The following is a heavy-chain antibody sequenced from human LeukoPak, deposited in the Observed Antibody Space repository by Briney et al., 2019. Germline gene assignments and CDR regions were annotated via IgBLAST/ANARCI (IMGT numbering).Heavy chain of an antibody. CDR2: IFYTGST. V-gene: IGHV4-61*01. CDR1: DGSVSRGSYY. Sequence: SETLSLTCTVSDGSVSRGSYYWSWIRQSPGKGLEWIGHIFYTGSTNYSPSLKSRVTISIDTSRNQFSLKLSSVTAADTAVYYCARDTNGVDVWGQGTTVTVSS. CDR3: ARDTNGVDV. D-gene: IGHD1-1*01. J-gene: IGHJ6*02.